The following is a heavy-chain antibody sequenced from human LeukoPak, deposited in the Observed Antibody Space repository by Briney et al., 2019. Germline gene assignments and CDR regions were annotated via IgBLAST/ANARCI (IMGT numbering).Heavy chain of an antibody. V-gene: IGHV3-23*01. J-gene: IGHJ4*02. D-gene: IGHD3-22*01. CDR2: ISGSGGST. CDR1: GFTFSSYA. CDR3: AKDPHYYDSSGYYSYFDY. Sequence: GGSLRLSCAASGFTFSSYAMSWVRQAPGKGLEWVSAISGSGGSTYYADSVKGRFTISRDNSKNTLYLQMNSLRAEDTAVYYCAKDPHYYDSSGYYSYFDYWGQGTLVTVSS.